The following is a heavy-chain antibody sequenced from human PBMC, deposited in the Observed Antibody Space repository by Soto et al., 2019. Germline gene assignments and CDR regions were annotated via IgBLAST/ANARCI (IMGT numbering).Heavy chain of an antibody. D-gene: IGHD5-12*01. CDR1: GGSVSSGSYY. CDR3: ARDGDGYNY. Sequence: PSETLSLTCTVSGGSVSSGSYYWSWIRQPPGKGLEWIGYIYYSGSTNYNPSLKSRVTISVDTSKNQFSLKLSSVTAADAAVYYCARDGDGYNYWGQGTLVTVSS. CDR2: IYYSGST. J-gene: IGHJ4*02. V-gene: IGHV4-61*01.